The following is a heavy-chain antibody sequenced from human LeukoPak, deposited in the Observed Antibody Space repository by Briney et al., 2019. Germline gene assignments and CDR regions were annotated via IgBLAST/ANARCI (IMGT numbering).Heavy chain of an antibody. V-gene: IGHV4-61*01. D-gene: IGHD5-12*01. CDR3: VRLVGGDIDY. CDR1: GGSVSSGSYY. Sequence: SETLSLTCTVSGGSVSSGSYYWSRIRQPPGKGLEWIGYIYYSGSTNYNPSLKSRVTISVDTSKNQFSLPLNSVTPEDTAVYFCVRLVGGDIDYWGQGTLVTVSS. CDR2: IYYSGST. J-gene: IGHJ4*02.